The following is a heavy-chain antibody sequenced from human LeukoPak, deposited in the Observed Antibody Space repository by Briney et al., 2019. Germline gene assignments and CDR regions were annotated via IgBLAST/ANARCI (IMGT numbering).Heavy chain of an antibody. V-gene: IGHV4-59*08. CDR3: ARQGYGDFIGWFDP. D-gene: IGHD4-17*01. CDR2: IYSSGIT. Sequence: SETLSLTCNVSGGSFGNYYWNWIRQSPGKGLEWIGYIYSSGITNYNPSLKTRVTISVGPSKNQFSLTLNSVNASDTAVYFCARQGYGDFIGWFDPWGQGIPIIVS. CDR1: GGSFGNYY. J-gene: IGHJ5*02.